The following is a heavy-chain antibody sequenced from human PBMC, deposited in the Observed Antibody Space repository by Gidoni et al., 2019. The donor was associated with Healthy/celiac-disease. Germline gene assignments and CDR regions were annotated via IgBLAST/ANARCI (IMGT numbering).Heavy chain of an antibody. D-gene: IGHD6-13*01. Sequence: QVQLQESGPGLVKPSQTLSLTCTVPGGSISSGSYYWSWIRQPAGKGLEWIGRIYTSGSTNYNPSLKSRVTISVDTSKNQFSLKLSSVTAADTAVYYCARVIAAADYNWFDPWGQGTLVTVSS. CDR1: GGSISSGSYY. J-gene: IGHJ5*02. CDR3: ARVIAAADYNWFDP. CDR2: IYTSGST. V-gene: IGHV4-61*02.